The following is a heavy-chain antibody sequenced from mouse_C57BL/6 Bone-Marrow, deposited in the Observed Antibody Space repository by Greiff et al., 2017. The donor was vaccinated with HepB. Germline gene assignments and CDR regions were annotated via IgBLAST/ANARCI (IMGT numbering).Heavy chain of an antibody. CDR3: ARSGNDGHFDY. CDR2: IYPGDGDT. D-gene: IGHD2-3*01. Sequence: QVQLQQSGPELVKPGASVKISCKASGYAFSSSWMNWVKQRPGKGLEWIGRIYPGDGDTNYNGKFKGKATLTADKSSSTAYMQLSSLTSEDSAVYFCARSGNDGHFDYWGQGTTLTVSS. J-gene: IGHJ2*01. CDR1: GYAFSSSW. V-gene: IGHV1-82*01.